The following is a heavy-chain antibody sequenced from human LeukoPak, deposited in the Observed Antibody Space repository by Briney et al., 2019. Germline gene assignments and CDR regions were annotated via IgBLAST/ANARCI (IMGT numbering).Heavy chain of an antibody. J-gene: IGHJ4*02. CDR1: GYTFTSYA. CDR3: ARAVESSGWSADY. D-gene: IGHD6-19*01. Sequence: ASVKVSCKASGYTFTSYAMHWVRQAPGQRPEWMGWINAGNGNTKYSQKFQGRVTITRDTSASTAYMELSSLRSEDTAVYYCARAVESSGWSADYWGQGTLVTVSS. CDR2: INAGNGNT. V-gene: IGHV1-3*01.